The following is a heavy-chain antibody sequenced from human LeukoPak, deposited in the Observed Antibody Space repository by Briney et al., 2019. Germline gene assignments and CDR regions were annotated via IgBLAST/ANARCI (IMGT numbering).Heavy chain of an antibody. V-gene: IGHV3-30*18. CDR1: GFTFSSYG. D-gene: IGHD2-15*01. CDR2: ISYDGSNK. CDR3: AKLTLGYCSGGSCYRDYAFDI. J-gene: IGHJ3*02. Sequence: GGSLRLSCAASGFTFSSYGMHWVRQAPGKGLEWVAVISYDGSNKYYADSVKGRFTISRDNSKNTLYLQMNSLRAEDTAVYYCAKLTLGYCSGGSCYRDYAFDIWGQGTMVTVSS.